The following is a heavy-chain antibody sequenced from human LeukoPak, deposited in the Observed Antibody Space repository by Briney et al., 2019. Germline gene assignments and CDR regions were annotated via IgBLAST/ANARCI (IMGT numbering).Heavy chain of an antibody. V-gene: IGHV4-61*08. CDR3: ARGLPTVTTYLYYYYMDV. CDR2: IYYSGST. Sequence: SETLSLTCTVSGGSISSGGYYWSWIRQSPGKGLEWIGYIYYSGSTNYNPSLKSRVTISVDTSKNQFSLKLSSVTAADTAVYYCARGLPTVTTYLYYYYMDVWGKGTTVTVSS. J-gene: IGHJ6*03. D-gene: IGHD4-11*01. CDR1: GGSISSGGYY.